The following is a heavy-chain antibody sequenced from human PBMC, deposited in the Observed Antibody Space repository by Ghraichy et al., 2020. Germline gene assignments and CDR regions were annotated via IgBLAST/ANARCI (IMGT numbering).Heavy chain of an antibody. V-gene: IGHV3-30-3*01. CDR3: ARPSGYDPRLPFDY. Sequence: LSLTCAASGFTFSSYAMHWVRQAPGKGLEWVAVISYDGSNKYYADSVKGRFTISRDNSKNTLYLQMNSLRAEDTAVYYCARPSGYDPRLPFDYWGQGTLVTVSS. CDR1: GFTFSSYA. J-gene: IGHJ4*02. CDR2: ISYDGSNK. D-gene: IGHD5-12*01.